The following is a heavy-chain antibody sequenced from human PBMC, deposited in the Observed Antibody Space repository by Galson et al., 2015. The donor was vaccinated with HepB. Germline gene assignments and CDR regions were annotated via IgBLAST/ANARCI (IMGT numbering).Heavy chain of an antibody. Sequence: SVKVSCKASGGTFSSYTISWVRQAPGQGLEWMGRIIPILGIANYAQKFQGRVTITADKSTSTAYMELSSLRSEDTAVYYCATEPKVGATIRDIWGQGTMVTVSS. V-gene: IGHV1-69*02. CDR3: ATEPKVGATIRDI. D-gene: IGHD1-26*01. J-gene: IGHJ3*02. CDR1: GGTFSSYT. CDR2: IIPILGIA.